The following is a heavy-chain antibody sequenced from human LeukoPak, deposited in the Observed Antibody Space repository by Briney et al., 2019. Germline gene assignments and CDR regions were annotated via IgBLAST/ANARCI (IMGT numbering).Heavy chain of an antibody. V-gene: IGHV3-23*01. CDR2: ISGSGGST. D-gene: IGHD1-26*01. CDR3: AVRPSGSYFLDY. CDR1: GFTFSNYV. J-gene: IGHJ4*02. Sequence: GGPLRLSCAASGFTFSNYVMNWVRQGPGKGLEWVSGISGSGGSTYYADSVKGRFTISRDNSKNTLYLQVNSLRAEDTAVYYCAVRPSGSYFLDYWGQGTLVTVSS.